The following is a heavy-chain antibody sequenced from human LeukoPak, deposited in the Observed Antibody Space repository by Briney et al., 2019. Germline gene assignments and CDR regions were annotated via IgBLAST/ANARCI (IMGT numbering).Heavy chain of an antibody. V-gene: IGHV1-2*02. CDR3: ARRSYYSSGSYQYYMDV. J-gene: IGHJ6*03. CDR1: GYTFTSYD. D-gene: IGHD3-10*01. CDR2: INPSSGST. Sequence: GAAVKVSRKASGYTFTSYDINWVRQAPAQGLEWMGWINPSSGSTNYPQKFQGRAAITSDIHINTVYMHMSRLKSDDTAIYYCARRSYYSSGSYQYYMDVWGKGTTVTISS.